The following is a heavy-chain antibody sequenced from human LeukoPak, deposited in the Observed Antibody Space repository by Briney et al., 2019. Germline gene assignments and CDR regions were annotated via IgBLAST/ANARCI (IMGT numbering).Heavy chain of an antibody. Sequence: KPSETLPLTCSVSGGSISSYYWTWIRQPPGKGLEWIGYIHYSGTTNYNPSLKSRVTISVDTSKNQFSLKLSSVTAADTAVYFCARVSWSPGTSYYYMDVWAKGPRSPSP. J-gene: IGHJ6*03. CDR2: IHYSGTT. D-gene: IGHD1-1*01. V-gene: IGHV4-59*01. CDR1: GGSISSYY. CDR3: ARVSWSPGTSYYYMDV.